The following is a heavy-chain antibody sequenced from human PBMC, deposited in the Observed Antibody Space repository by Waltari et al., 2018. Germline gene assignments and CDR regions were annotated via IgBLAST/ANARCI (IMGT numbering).Heavy chain of an antibody. CDR2: INHSGST. CDR1: GGSFSGYY. D-gene: IGHD3-3*01. V-gene: IGHV4-34*01. Sequence: QVQLQQWGAGLLKPSETLSLTCAVYGGSFSGYYWSWILQPPGKGLEWIGEINHSGSTNYNPSLKSRVTISVDTSKNQFSLKLSSVTAADTAVYYCARAAQYDFWSGYYSYFDYWGQGTLVTVSS. J-gene: IGHJ4*02. CDR3: ARAAQYDFWSGYYSYFDY.